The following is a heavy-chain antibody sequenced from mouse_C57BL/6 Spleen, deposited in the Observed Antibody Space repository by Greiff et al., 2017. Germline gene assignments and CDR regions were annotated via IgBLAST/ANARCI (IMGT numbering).Heavy chain of an antibody. Sequence: QVQLQQPGAELVKPGASVKLSCKASGYTFTSYWMHWVKQRPGQGLEWIGMIHPNSGSTNYNEKFKSKATLTVDKSSSTAYMQLSSLTSEDSAVYYCAREYYGSSPWYFDVWGTGTTVTVSS. CDR1: GYTFTSYW. J-gene: IGHJ1*03. D-gene: IGHD1-1*01. CDR3: AREYYGSSPWYFDV. V-gene: IGHV1-64*01. CDR2: IHPNSGST.